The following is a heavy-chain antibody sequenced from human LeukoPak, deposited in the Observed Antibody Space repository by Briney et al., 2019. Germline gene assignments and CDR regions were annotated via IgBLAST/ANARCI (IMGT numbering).Heavy chain of an antibody. CDR1: GFTFNSYW. V-gene: IGHV3-74*01. CDR2: ISTDGSTT. D-gene: IGHD2-2*01. CDR3: ARDYARAVEY. Sequence: PGGSLRLSCTASGFTFNSYWMQWFRQDPGKGLVWVSCISTDGSTTRYADSVKGRFTIPRDNAKSTLYLQMNSLRAEDTAVYYCARDYARAVEYWGQGTLATVSS. J-gene: IGHJ4*02.